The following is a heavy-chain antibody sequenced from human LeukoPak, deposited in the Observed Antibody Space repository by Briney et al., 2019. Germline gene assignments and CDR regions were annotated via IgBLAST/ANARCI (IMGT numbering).Heavy chain of an antibody. J-gene: IGHJ6*02. Sequence: PGGSLRLSCAASGFTFSSYGMHWVRQAPGKGLEWVAVIWYDASNKYYADSVKGRFTISRDNSKNTLYLQMNSLRAEDTAVYYCAKSRYCSSTSCYAYYYYGMDVWGQGTTVTVSS. CDR2: IWYDASNK. CDR1: GFTFSSYG. CDR3: AKSRYCSSTSCYAYYYYGMDV. V-gene: IGHV3-33*06. D-gene: IGHD2-2*01.